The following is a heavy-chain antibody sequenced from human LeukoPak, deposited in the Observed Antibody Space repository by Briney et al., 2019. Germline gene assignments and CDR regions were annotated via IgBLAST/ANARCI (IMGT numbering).Heavy chain of an antibody. V-gene: IGHV1-69*13. Sequence: ASVKVSCKASGGTFSSYAISWVRQAPGQGLEWMGGIIPIFGTANYAQKFQGRVTITADESTSTAYMELSSLRSEDTAVYYCARPLDYYYDSSGYYYTLFYWGQGTLVTVSS. J-gene: IGHJ4*02. CDR1: GGTFSSYA. CDR3: ARPLDYYYDSSGYYYTLFY. D-gene: IGHD3-22*01. CDR2: IIPIFGTA.